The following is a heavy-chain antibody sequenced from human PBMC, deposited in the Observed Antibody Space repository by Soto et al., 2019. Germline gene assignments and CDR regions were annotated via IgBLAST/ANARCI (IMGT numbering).Heavy chain of an antibody. Sequence: EVQLVESGGGLVQPGGSLRLSCTAFGFTFSDSWMTWVRQAPGKGLEWVASIKPDESEKKYADSVKGRFSISRDNAKNSMYLQMDSLRGEDTAVYYCVRGGSNYASWGQGTLVTVSS. CDR2: IKPDESEK. CDR3: VRGGSNYAS. V-gene: IGHV3-7*01. J-gene: IGHJ5*02. CDR1: GFTFSDSW. D-gene: IGHD4-4*01.